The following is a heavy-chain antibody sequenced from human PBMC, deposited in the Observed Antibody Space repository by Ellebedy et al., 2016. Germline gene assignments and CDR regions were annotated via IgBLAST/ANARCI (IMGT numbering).Heavy chain of an antibody. V-gene: IGHV5-10-1*01. J-gene: IGHJ4*02. D-gene: IGHD1-26*01. Sequence: GESLKISCQGSGYSLITYWISWVRQMPGKGLEWMGRIDPSDSYTNYSPSFQGHVTISADKSISTAYLQWSSLKASDTAIYYCARLSIVGGNFDSWGQGTLVTVSS. CDR2: IDPSDSYT. CDR3: ARLSIVGGNFDS. CDR1: GYSLITYW.